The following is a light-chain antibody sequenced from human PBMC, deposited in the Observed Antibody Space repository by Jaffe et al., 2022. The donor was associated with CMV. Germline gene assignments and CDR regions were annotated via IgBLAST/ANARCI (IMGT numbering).Light chain of an antibody. CDR3: QSCDSSLGGFYV. Sequence: QSVLTQPPSVSGAPGQRVTISCTGSSSNIGAGYDVHWYQQLPGTAPKLLIYGNNNRPAGVPDRFSGSKSGTSASLAITGLQAEDEADYYCQSCDSSLGGFYVFGTGTKVTVL. CDR1: SSNIGAGYD. V-gene: IGLV1-40*01. J-gene: IGLJ1*01. CDR2: GNN.